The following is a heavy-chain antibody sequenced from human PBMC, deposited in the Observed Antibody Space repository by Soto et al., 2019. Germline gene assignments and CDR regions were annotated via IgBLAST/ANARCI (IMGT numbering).Heavy chain of an antibody. CDR1: GGTFSSYA. CDR3: ARDLSDGYNPYWYFDL. CDR2: IIPIFGTA. J-gene: IGHJ2*01. D-gene: IGHD2-21*01. Sequence: QVQLVQSGAEVKKPGSSVKVSCKASGGTFSSYAISWVRQAPGQGLEWMGGIIPIFGTANYAQKFQGRVTITADESTSTAYMELSSLRSEDTAVFYCARDLSDGYNPYWYFDLWGRGTLVTVSS. V-gene: IGHV1-69*01.